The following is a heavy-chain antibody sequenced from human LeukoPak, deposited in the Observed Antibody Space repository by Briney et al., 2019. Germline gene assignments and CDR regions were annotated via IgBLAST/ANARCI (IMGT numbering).Heavy chain of an antibody. J-gene: IGHJ6*02. Sequence: ASVKVSCKASGYTFSSYGISWVRQAPGQGLEWVGWISAYNGNTNYAEKVQGRVILTTETSTSTAYTELRSLRSDDTAVYYCARETYYYRSDGMDVWGQGTTVTVSS. CDR2: ISAYNGNT. D-gene: IGHD3-10*01. CDR3: ARETYYYRSDGMDV. V-gene: IGHV1-18*01. CDR1: GYTFSSYG.